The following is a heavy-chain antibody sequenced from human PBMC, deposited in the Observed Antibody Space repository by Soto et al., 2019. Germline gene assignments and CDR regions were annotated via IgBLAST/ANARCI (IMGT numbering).Heavy chain of an antibody. CDR2: ISYDGSNK. J-gene: IGHJ5*02. Sequence: GGSLRLSCAASGFTFSSYAMHWVRQAPGKGLEWVAVISYDGSNKYYADSVKGRFTISRDNSKNTLYLQMNSLRAEDTAVYYCAKSSSSSWFDPWGQGTLVTVSS. CDR3: AKSSSSSWFDP. V-gene: IGHV3-30-3*02. D-gene: IGHD2-2*01. CDR1: GFTFSSYA.